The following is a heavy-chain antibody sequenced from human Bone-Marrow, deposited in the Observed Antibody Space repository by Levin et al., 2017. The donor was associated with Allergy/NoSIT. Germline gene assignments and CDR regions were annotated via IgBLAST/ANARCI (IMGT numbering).Heavy chain of an antibody. CDR1: GGSFSGYY. D-gene: IGHD5-24*01. CDR3: ARGIFRRWLQPNFDI. J-gene: IGHJ3*02. V-gene: IGHV4-34*01. CDR2: INHSGST. Sequence: SQTLSLTCAVYGGSFSGYYWSWIRQPPGKGLEWIGEINHSGSTNYNPSLKSRVTISVDTSKNQFSLKLSSVTAADTAVYYCARGIFRRWLQPNFDIWGQGTMVTVSS.